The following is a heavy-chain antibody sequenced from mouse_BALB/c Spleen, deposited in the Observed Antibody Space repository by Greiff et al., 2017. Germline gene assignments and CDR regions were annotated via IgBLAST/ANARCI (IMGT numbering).Heavy chain of an antibody. J-gene: IGHJ4*01. V-gene: IGHV5-17*02. CDR3: ARDDRDAVDY. D-gene: IGHD2-14*01. Sequence: EVKLVESGGGLVQPGGSRKLSCVASGFTFSSFGMHWVRQAPEKGLEWVAYISSGSSTIYYADTVKGRFTISRDNPKNTLFLQMTILRSEDTAMYYCARDDRDAVDYWGQGTSVTVSS. CDR2: ISSGSSTI. CDR1: GFTFSSFG.